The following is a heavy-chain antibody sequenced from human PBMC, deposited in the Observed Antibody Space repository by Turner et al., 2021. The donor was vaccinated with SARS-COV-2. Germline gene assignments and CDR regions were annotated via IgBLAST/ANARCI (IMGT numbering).Heavy chain of an antibody. CDR3: AVSWVTRGVYYYGMDV. V-gene: IGHV1-69*04. Sequence: QVQLVQSGAEVKKPGSSVKVSCKASGGTFSSYAISWVRQAPGQGLEWMGRIIPILGIPNYAQNFQGRVTITADKSSSTAYMELSSLRSEDTAVYYCAVSWVTRGVYYYGMDVWGQGITVTVSS. D-gene: IGHD1-26*01. CDR1: GGTFSSYA. J-gene: IGHJ6*02. CDR2: IIPILGIP.